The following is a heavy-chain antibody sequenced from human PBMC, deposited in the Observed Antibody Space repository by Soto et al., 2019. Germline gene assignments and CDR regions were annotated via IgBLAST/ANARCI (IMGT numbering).Heavy chain of an antibody. J-gene: IGHJ6*02. V-gene: IGHV1-2*02. CDR1: GYTFTGYY. Sequence: GASVKVSCKASGYTFTGYYVHWVRQAPGHGLEWLGWIHLNSGGTNYAQSFQGRVTMTRDMSVSTVYMEMTGLSSDDTAVYYCASPRELSYSYFYLFTLDVWGQGTTVTVSS. CDR2: IHLNSGGT. CDR3: ASPRELSYSYFYLFTLDV. D-gene: IGHD2-21*01.